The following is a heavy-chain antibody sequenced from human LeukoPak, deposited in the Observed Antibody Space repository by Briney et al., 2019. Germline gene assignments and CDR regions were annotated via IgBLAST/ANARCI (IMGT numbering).Heavy chain of an antibody. D-gene: IGHD4-17*01. CDR2: INPNSGGT. CDR3: ARGAAGVYTVTTSWFDP. V-gene: IGHV1-2*02. CDR1: GYTFTGYY. J-gene: IGHJ5*02. Sequence: ASVKVSCKASGYTFTGYYMHWVRQPPGQGLEWMRWINPNSGGTNYAQKFQGRVTITRDTSISTAYMELSRLRSDDTAVDYCARGAAGVYTVTTSWFDPWGQGNLVTVSS.